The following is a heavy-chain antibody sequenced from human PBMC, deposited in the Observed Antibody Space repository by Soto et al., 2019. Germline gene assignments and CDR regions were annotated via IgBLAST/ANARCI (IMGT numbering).Heavy chain of an antibody. V-gene: IGHV1-18*01. Sequence: ASVKVSCKASGYTFTSYAMHWVRQAPGQRLEWMGWISAYNGNTNYAQKLQGRVTMTTDTSTSTAYMELRSLRSDDTAVYYCARVGTDDYVWGSYRYTEYFFDYWGQGTLVTV. CDR1: GYTFTSYA. J-gene: IGHJ4*02. CDR2: ISAYNGNT. CDR3: ARVGTDDYVWGSYRYTEYFFDY. D-gene: IGHD3-16*02.